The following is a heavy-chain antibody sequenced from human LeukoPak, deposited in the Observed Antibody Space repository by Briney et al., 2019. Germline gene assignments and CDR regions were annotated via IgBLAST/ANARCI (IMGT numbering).Heavy chain of an antibody. V-gene: IGHV3-43D*03. D-gene: IGHD6-13*01. J-gene: IGHJ6*03. Sequence: RSGGSLRLSCAASEFTFDDYAMHWVRQPPGKGLEWVSLISWDGGSTYYADSVKGRFTISRDNSKNSLYLQMNSLRAEDTALYYCAKAGSSYYYYYYMDVWGKGTTVTISS. CDR1: EFTFDDYA. CDR3: AKAGSSYYYYYYMDV. CDR2: ISWDGGST.